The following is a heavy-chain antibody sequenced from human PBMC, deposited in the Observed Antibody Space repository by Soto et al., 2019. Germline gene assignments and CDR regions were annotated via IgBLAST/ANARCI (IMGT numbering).Heavy chain of an antibody. J-gene: IGHJ4*02. CDR2: IIPIIGTA. CDR3: ATAGLSSGYEPHDIDH. CDR1: GGTFSSYA. V-gene: IGHV1-69*11. D-gene: IGHD5-12*01. Sequence: SVKVSCKASGGTFSSYAISWVRQAPGQGLEWMGRIIPIIGTANYAQKFQGRVTITADESTSTAYMELSSLRSEDTAVYYCATAGLSSGYEPHDIDHWGQGTLVTVSS.